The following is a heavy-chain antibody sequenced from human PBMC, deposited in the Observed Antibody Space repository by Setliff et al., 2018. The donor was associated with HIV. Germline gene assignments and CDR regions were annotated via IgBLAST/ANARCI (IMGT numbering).Heavy chain of an antibody. J-gene: IGHJ6*03. D-gene: IGHD3-10*01. CDR3: ARVVSRREDRGTWMKLWLAPYYMDV. CDR2: VSSSGTT. CDR1: GGSITNKY. V-gene: IGHV4-59*01. Sequence: SETLSLTCAVSGGSITNKYWSWIRQPPGKGLEWLGYVSSSGTTNYTPSLESRLTISVDTSKNQVSLRLSSLTAADTAVYFCARVVSRREDRGTWMKLWLAPYYMDVWGKGTTGTVSS.